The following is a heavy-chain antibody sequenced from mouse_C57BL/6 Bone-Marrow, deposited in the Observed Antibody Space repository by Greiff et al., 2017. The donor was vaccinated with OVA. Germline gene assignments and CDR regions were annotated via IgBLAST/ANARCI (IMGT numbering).Heavy chain of an antibody. D-gene: IGHD2-2*01. CDR3: ARFGFYAMDY. V-gene: IGHV1-81*01. Sequence: QVQLQQSGAELARPGASVKLSCKASGYTFTSYGISWVKQRTGQGLEWIGEIYPGSGNTYYNEKFKGKATLTAEKSSSTAYMQLSSLTSEDSAVYFCARFGFYAMDYWGQGTSVTVSS. J-gene: IGHJ4*01. CDR1: GYTFTSYG. CDR2: IYPGSGNT.